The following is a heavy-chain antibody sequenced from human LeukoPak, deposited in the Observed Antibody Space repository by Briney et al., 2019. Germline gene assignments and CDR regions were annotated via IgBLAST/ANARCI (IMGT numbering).Heavy chain of an antibody. CDR3: VKDIRRGYNVGYGQFAY. Sequence: AGRSLRLSCAASGFTFSSYGMNSVRQAPGKGLEWVSSISSSSSYIYYADSVKGRFTISRDNSKNTVSLQMNSLKPEDTALYYCVKDIRRGYNVGYGQFAYWGQGTLVSVSS. CDR1: GFTFSSYG. CDR2: ISSSSSYI. D-gene: IGHD5-18*01. J-gene: IGHJ4*02. V-gene: IGHV3-21*01.